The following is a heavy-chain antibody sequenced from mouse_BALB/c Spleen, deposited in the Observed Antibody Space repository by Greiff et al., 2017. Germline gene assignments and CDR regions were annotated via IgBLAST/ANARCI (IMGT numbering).Heavy chain of an antibody. D-gene: IGHD2-3*01. V-gene: IGHV1-39*01. CDR1: GYSFTGYN. CDR2: IDPYYGGT. CDR3: ARNLYDGYPYYYAMDY. J-gene: IGHJ4*01. Sequence: EVQLVESGPELEKPGASVKISCKASGYSFTGYNMNWVKQSNGKSLEWIGNIDPYYGGTSYNQKFKGKATLTVDKSSSTAYMQLKSLTSEDSAVYYCARNLYDGYPYYYAMDYWGQGTSVTVSS.